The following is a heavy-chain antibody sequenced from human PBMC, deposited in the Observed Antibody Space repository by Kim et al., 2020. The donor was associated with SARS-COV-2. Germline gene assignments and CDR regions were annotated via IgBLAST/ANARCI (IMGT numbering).Heavy chain of an antibody. CDR3: AKEHTTYYYDSSGYFFDY. CDR1: GFTFSSYA. D-gene: IGHD3-22*01. V-gene: IGHV3-23*01. J-gene: IGHJ4*02. CDR2: ISGSGGST. Sequence: GGSLRLSCAASGFTFSSYAMSWVRQAPGKGLEWVSAISGSGGSTYYADSVKGRFTISRDNSKNTLYLQMNSLRAEDTAVYYCAKEHTTYYYDSSGYFFDYWGQGTLVTVSS.